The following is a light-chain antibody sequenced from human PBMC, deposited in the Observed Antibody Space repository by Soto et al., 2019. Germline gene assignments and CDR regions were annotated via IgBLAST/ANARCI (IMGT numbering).Light chain of an antibody. CDR1: HTISSSY. CDR2: WAS. J-gene: IGKJ1*01. V-gene: IGKV3-20*01. CDR3: QQYYDPPWT. Sequence: EIVLTQSPGTLSLSPGERATLSCRASHTISSSYLAWYQQKPGQPPRLLIYWASTRESGVPDRFSGSGSGTDFTLTISSLQAEDVALYYCQQYYDPPWTFGQGTKVEIK.